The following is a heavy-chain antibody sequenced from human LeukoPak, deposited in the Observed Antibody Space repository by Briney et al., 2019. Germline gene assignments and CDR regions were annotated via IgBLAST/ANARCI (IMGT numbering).Heavy chain of an antibody. CDR1: GGSISSNGYY. V-gene: IGHV4-61*02. CDR2: IYSSGKT. CDR3: VRAYYYDDGGFLGSPYFDY. Sequence: SETLSLTCTVSGGSISSNGYYWTWIRQPAGKGLEWIGRIYSSGKTNYNPSLKSRVTMSVDTSKNQFSLDLISVTAADTALYYCVRAYYYDDGGFLGSPYFDYWGQGTLVTVSS. D-gene: IGHD3-16*01. J-gene: IGHJ4*02.